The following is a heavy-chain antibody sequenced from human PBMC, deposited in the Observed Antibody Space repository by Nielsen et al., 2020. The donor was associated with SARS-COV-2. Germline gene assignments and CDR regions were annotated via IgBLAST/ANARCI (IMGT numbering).Heavy chain of an antibody. CDR3: ARDLVVGATTWYYMDV. CDR1: GYTFTSHS. V-gene: IGHV1-3*01. J-gene: IGHJ6*03. D-gene: IGHD1-26*01. CDR2: INACNGNT. Sequence: ASVPVSCKASGYTFTSHSMLWVRQAPPQRLEGMGWINACNGNTKYSQKFQGRVTITRDTSASTAYMELSSVRSEDTAVYYCARDLVVGATTWYYMDVWGKGTTVTVSS.